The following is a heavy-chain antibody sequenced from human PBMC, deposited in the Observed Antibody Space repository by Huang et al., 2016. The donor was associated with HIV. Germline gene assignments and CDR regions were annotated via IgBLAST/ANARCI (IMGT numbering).Heavy chain of an antibody. J-gene: IGHJ6*03. V-gene: IGHV3-30*02. D-gene: IGHD5-12*01. CDR1: GFIFDNFG. CDR3: ARAVDGFNSKGFYMDV. Sequence: QVQLVESGGGVVQPGGSLRLSCGASGFIFDNFGMHWVRQAPGKGLEWCAIIRSDGSNEYNGGAGKGRFSISRDNFENMVYLQMNSLGDGDTAIYYCARAVDGFNSKGFYMDVWGKGTAVIVSS. CDR2: IRSDGSNE.